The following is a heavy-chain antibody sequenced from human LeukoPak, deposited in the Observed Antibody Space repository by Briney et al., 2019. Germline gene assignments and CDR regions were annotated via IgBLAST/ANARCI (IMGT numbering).Heavy chain of an antibody. D-gene: IGHD2-2*01. V-gene: IGHV3-53*01. CDR1: GFTFSAYW. CDR3: ARDPPVCTTSCLDY. CDR2: LYSGGNT. J-gene: IGHJ4*02. Sequence: PGGSLRLSCSASGFTFSAYWMSWVRQAPGKGLEWVSVLYSGGNTYYADSVKGRFTISRDNSKNTLYLQMNSLRAEDTAVYYCARDPPVCTTSCLDYWGQGTLVTVSS.